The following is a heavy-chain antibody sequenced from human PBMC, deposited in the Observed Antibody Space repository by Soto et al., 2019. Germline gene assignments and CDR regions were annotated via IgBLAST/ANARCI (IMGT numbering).Heavy chain of an antibody. D-gene: IGHD3-22*01. V-gene: IGHV5-51*01. Sequence: PGESLKISCKGSGYSFTSYWIGWVRQMPGKGLEWMGIIYPGDSDTRYSPSFQGQVTISADKSISTAYLQWSSLKASDTAMYYCARNPPNTYYYDSSGYYPLDYWGQGTLVTVSS. J-gene: IGHJ4*02. CDR3: ARNPPNTYYYDSSGYYPLDY. CDR1: GYSFTSYW. CDR2: IYPGDSDT.